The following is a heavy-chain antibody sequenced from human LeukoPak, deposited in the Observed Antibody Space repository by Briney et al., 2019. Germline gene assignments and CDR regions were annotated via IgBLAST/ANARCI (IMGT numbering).Heavy chain of an antibody. CDR2: INPNSGGT. Sequence: ASVKVSCKASGNTFTGYYMHWVRQAPGQGLEWMGWINPNSGGTNYAQKFQGRVTMTRDTSISTAYMELSRLRSDDTAVYYCARNFAPVVPWFDPRGQGTLVTVSS. CDR3: ARNFAPVVPWFDP. CDR1: GNTFTGYY. J-gene: IGHJ5*02. V-gene: IGHV1-2*02. D-gene: IGHD4-23*01.